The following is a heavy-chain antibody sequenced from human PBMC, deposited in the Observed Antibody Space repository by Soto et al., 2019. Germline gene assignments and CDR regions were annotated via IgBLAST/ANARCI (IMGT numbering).Heavy chain of an antibody. J-gene: IGHJ6*01. CDR1: GGAISGGPNY. D-gene: IGHD2-15*01. CDR2: IYYSGTT. CDR3: ATDINFMNARAQHYSLMDV. Sequence: SETLSQTWSVSGGAISGGPNYWSWSRQHPGEGLDWIGYIYYSGTTYYNPSLKSRVTISLDTSKNQFSLNVNSVTAADTAVYFSATDINFMNARAQHYSLMDVWDPGTT. V-gene: IGHV4-31*02.